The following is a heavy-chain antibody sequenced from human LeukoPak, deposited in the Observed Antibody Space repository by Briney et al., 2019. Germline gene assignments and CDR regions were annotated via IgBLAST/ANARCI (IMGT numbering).Heavy chain of an antibody. CDR2: INHSGST. Sequence: SETLSLTCAVYGGSLSNYCWSWIRQPPGKGLEWIGEINHSGSTKFNPSLKSRVTILVDMSKSQFSLELRSVTAADPAVYYCARGPASGSDFAWFDPWGQGTLVTVSS. J-gene: IGHJ5*02. CDR3: ARGPASGSDFAWFDP. CDR1: GGSLSNYC. V-gene: IGHV4-34*01. D-gene: IGHD3-10*01.